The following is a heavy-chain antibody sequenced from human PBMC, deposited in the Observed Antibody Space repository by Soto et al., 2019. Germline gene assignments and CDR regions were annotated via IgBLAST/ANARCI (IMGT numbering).Heavy chain of an antibody. J-gene: IGHJ4*02. CDR2: IYWDDDK. CDR3: AHIVVAGLGYDFDY. Sequence: QITLKESGPTLVKPTQTLTLTCTFSGFALSSTRMAVGWIRQPPGKALEWLALIYWDDDKRYRPFLKSRLTITKDTSKNQVVLTMSNMDPVDTARYYCAHIVVAGLGYDFDYWGQGTLVSVSS. V-gene: IGHV2-5*02. D-gene: IGHD6-19*01. CDR1: GFALSSTRMA.